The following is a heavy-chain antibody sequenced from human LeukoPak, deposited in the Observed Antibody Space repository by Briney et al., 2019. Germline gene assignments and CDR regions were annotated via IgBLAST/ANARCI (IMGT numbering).Heavy chain of an antibody. Sequence: SETLSLTCTVSGGSISSYYWSWIRQPPGKGLEWIGYIYYSGSTNYNPSLKSRVTISVDTSKNQFSLKLSSVTAADTAVYYCARLGPAGIFDCYYSMDVWGKGSTVTVSS. D-gene: IGHD6-13*01. CDR3: ARLGPAGIFDCYYSMDV. CDR1: GGSISSYY. J-gene: IGHJ6*03. V-gene: IGHV4-59*01. CDR2: IYYSGST.